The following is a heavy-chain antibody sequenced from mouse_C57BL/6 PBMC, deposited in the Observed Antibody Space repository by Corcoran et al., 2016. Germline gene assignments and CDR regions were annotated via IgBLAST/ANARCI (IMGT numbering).Heavy chain of an antibody. CDR1: GYTFTSYD. V-gene: IGHV1-85*01. D-gene: IGHD1-1*02. J-gene: IGHJ4*01. CDR3: ARYGGDY. Sequence: QVQLQQSGPELVQPWASVKLSYKASGYTFTSYDINWVKQRPGQGLEWIGWIYPRDGSTKYNEKFKGKATLTVDTSSSTAYMELHSLTSEDSAVYFCARYGGDYWGQGTSVTVSS. CDR2: IYPRDGST.